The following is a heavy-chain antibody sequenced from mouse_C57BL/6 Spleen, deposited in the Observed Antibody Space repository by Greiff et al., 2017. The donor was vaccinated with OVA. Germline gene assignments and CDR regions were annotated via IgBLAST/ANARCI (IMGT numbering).Heavy chain of an antibody. J-gene: IGHJ3*01. D-gene: IGHD2-3*01. CDR3: ARNRYYDGYYTPWFAY. CDR1: GFTFSSYT. Sequence: EVMLVESGGGLVKPGGSLKLSCAASGFTFSSYTMSWVRQTPEKRLEWVATISGGGGNTYYPDSVKGRFTISRDNAKNTLYLQMSSLRSEDTALYYCARNRYYDGYYTPWFAYWGQGTLVTVSA. CDR2: ISGGGGNT. V-gene: IGHV5-9*01.